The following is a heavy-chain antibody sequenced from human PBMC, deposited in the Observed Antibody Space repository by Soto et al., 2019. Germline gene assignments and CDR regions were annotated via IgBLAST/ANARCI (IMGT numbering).Heavy chain of an antibody. D-gene: IGHD3-10*01. J-gene: IGHJ5*01. CDR3: VRHYYGSGSFDNWFDS. Sequence: EVQLVQSGAEVKKPGESLRISCKGSGYRFTTYWISWVRQMPGKGLEWMGRIDPSDSYTSYSPSFQGHVTISVDKSISTAYLQWSSLKASDTAMYYCVRHYYGSGSFDNWFDSWGQGTLVTVSS. CDR1: GYRFTTYW. V-gene: IGHV5-10-1*01. CDR2: IDPSDSYT.